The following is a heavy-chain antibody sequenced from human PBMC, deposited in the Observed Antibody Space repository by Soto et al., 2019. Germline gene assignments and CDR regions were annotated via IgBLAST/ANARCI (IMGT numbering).Heavy chain of an antibody. CDR1: GLTFGSYA. D-gene: IGHD2-15*01. Sequence: QVQLVESGGGVVQPGGSLRLSCAVSGLTFGSYAMHWVRQAPGKGLEWVAKVSHDGRNKYYADSVRGRFTISRDNSKNTLYLQMNTLTAEDTAVYYCAREGPPGGGNFDYWGQGTLVIVSS. CDR2: VSHDGRNK. CDR3: AREGPPGGGNFDY. J-gene: IGHJ4*02. V-gene: IGHV3-30*04.